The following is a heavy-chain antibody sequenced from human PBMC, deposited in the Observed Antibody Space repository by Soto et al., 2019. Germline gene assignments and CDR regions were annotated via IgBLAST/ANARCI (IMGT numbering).Heavy chain of an antibody. CDR3: ARGCSGGSCYSIWFDY. CDR1: GFTFSNYW. V-gene: IGHV3-7*03. CDR2: IKQDGSEK. Sequence: QRLSCAASGFTFSNYWMTWVRQAPGEGLEWVANIKQDGSEKYYVDSVKGRFTISRDNAKNSLYLQMNSLRAEDTAVYYCARGCSGGSCYSIWFDYWGQGTQVTVSS. J-gene: IGHJ4*02. D-gene: IGHD2-15*01.